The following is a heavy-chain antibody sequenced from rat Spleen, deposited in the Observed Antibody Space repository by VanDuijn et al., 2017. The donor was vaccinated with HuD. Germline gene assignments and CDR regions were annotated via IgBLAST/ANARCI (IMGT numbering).Heavy chain of an antibody. Sequence: EVQVVESGGGLVQPGASMKLSCAASGFTFSDYYMAWVRQAPKKGLEWVATISYDGSSTYYRDSVKGRFTISRDTAKSTLYLQMDSLRSEDTATCYCARRYYGYLDYWGQGVMVTVSS. CDR3: ARRYYGYLDY. CDR2: ISYDGSST. CDR1: GFTFSDYY. J-gene: IGHJ2*01. V-gene: IGHV5-7*01. D-gene: IGHD1-7*01.